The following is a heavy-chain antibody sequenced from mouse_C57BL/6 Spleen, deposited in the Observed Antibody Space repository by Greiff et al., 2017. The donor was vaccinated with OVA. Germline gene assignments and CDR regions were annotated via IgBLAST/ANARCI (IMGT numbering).Heavy chain of an antibody. CDR2: IWSGGST. CDR3: ARKVELGNYAMDY. V-gene: IGHV2-2*01. J-gene: IGHJ4*01. CDR1: GFSLTSYG. Sequence: QVHVKQSGPGLVQPSQSLSITCTVSGFSLTSYGVHWVRQSPGKGLEWLGVIWSGGSTDYNAAFISRLSISKDNSKSQVFFKMNSLQADDTAIYYCARKVELGNYAMDYWGQGTSVTVSS. D-gene: IGHD4-1*01.